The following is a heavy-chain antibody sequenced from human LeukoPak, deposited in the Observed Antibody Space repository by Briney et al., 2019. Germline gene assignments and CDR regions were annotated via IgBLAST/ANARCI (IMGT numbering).Heavy chain of an antibody. CDR2: IYHTGST. J-gene: IGHJ4*02. CDR3: ASGVATITGTFDY. CDR1: GGSVSDYY. Sequence: PSETLSLTCTISGGSVSDYYWSWIRQSPGKGLEWIGYIYHTGSTSYSPSLKSRVTISVDTSKNQFSLKLSSVTAADTAVYYCASGVATITGTFDYWGQGTLVTVSS. V-gene: IGHV4-59*08. D-gene: IGHD5-24*01.